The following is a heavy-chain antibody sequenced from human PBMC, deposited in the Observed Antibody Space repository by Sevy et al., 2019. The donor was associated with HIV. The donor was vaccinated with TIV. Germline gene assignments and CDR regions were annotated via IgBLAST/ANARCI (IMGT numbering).Heavy chain of an antibody. J-gene: IGHJ5*02. CDR2: FDPEDGET. Sequence: ASVKVSCKVSGYTLTELSMHWVRQAPGKGLEWMGGFDPEDGETIYTQKFQGRVTMTEDTSTDTAYMELSSLRSEDTAVYYCATRITRVRGVITSVDPWGQGTLVTVSS. CDR3: ATRITRVRGVITSVDP. D-gene: IGHD3-10*01. V-gene: IGHV1-24*01. CDR1: GYTLTELS.